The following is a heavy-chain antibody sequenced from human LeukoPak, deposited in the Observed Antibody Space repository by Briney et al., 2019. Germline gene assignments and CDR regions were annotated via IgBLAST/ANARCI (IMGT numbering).Heavy chain of an antibody. CDR2: IWYDGSNK. CDR3: ASFTVKWEPYYFDY. Sequence: PGGSLRLSCAAPGFTFSSYGMHWVRQAPGKGLEWVAVIWYDGSNKYYADSVKGRFTISRDNAKNSLYLQMNSLRDEDTAVYYCASFTVKWEPYYFDYWGQGTLVTVSS. CDR1: GFTFSSYG. V-gene: IGHV3-33*01. J-gene: IGHJ4*02. D-gene: IGHD1-26*01.